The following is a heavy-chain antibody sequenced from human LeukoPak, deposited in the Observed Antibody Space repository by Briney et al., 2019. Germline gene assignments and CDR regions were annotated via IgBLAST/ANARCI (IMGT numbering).Heavy chain of an antibody. Sequence: GRSLRLSCAASGLTFSSYGMHWVRQAPGKGLEWVAVISYDGSNKYYADSVKGRFTISRDNSKNTLYLQMNSLRAEDTAVYYCAREVRPRRGGFDYWGQGTLVTVSS. V-gene: IGHV3-30*03. CDR1: GLTFSSYG. CDR2: ISYDGSNK. J-gene: IGHJ4*02. CDR3: AREVRPRRGGFDY. D-gene: IGHD3-16*01.